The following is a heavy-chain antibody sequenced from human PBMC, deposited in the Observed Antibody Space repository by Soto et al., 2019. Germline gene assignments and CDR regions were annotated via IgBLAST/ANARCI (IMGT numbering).Heavy chain of an antibody. CDR2: ISYDGSNK. D-gene: IGHD6-13*01. V-gene: IGHV3-30-3*01. CDR1: GFTFSSYA. J-gene: IGHJ5*02. Sequence: QVQLVESGGGVVQPGRSLRLSCAASGFTFSSYAMHWVRQAPGKGLEWVAVISYDGSNKYYADSVKGRFTISRDNSKNTLYLQMNSLRAEDTAVYYCARDLAPAAAGSGGWFDPWGQGTLVTVSS. CDR3: ARDLAPAAAGSGGWFDP.